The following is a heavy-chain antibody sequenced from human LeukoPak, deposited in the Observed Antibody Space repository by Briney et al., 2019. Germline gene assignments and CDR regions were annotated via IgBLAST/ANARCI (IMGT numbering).Heavy chain of an antibody. Sequence: GGSLRLSCAVSGFIVSNNYMTWVRQVPGKGLECVSLIHSGGSTYYADSVKGRFTISRDNSKNTLHLQMNSLRAEDTAVYYCAKDITMVRGVMGNFDYWGQGTLVTVSS. CDR2: IHSGGST. J-gene: IGHJ4*02. CDR3: AKDITMVRGVMGNFDY. V-gene: IGHV3-53*01. D-gene: IGHD3-10*01. CDR1: GFIVSNNY.